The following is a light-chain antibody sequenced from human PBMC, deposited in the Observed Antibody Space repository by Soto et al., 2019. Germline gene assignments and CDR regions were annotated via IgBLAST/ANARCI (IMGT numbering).Light chain of an antibody. V-gene: IGKV1-39*01. CDR2: SAS. Sequence: DIQMTQSPSSLSASLGDRVTMTCRASQRINSYLNWFQQKPGKAPKLLIYSASSLQSGVTSRFSGSGSGTDFTLTISNLQPEDFATYYCHQNYGTPLTFGGGTKLEIK. CDR3: HQNYGTPLT. CDR1: QRINSY. J-gene: IGKJ4*01.